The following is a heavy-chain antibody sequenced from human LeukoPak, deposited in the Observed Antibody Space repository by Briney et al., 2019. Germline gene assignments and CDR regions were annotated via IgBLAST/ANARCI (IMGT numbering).Heavy chain of an antibody. CDR1: GYSFTNYW. D-gene: IGHD6-19*01. V-gene: IGHV5-51*01. J-gene: IGHJ3*02. CDR2: IYPGDSDT. Sequence: GASLQISCKGYGYSFTNYWIGWVRQVPGKGLEWMGIIYPGDSDTRYSPSFQGQVSISVDKSINTAYLQWRSLKASDTAMYYCARQKNSGWYRSLVFDIWGQGTKVTVSS. CDR3: ARQKNSGWYRSLVFDI.